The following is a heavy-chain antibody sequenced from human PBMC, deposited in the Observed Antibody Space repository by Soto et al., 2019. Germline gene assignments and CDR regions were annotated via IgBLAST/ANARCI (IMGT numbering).Heavy chain of an antibody. CDR3: ASYDILTGYLDY. V-gene: IGHV4-61*01. CDR1: GGSVSSGSYY. D-gene: IGHD3-9*01. Sequence: SETLSLTCTVSGGSVSSGSYYWSWIRQPPGKGLEWIGYIYYSGGTNYNPSLKSRVTISVDTSKNQFSLKLSSVTAADTAVYYCASYDILTGYLDYWGQGTLVTVSS. J-gene: IGHJ4*02. CDR2: IYYSGGT.